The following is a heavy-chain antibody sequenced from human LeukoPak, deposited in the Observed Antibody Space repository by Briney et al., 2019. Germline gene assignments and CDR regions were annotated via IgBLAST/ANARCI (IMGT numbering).Heavy chain of an antibody. CDR3: AKSGIAAAADY. V-gene: IGHV4-34*01. CDR2: INHSGST. J-gene: IGHJ4*02. Sequence: SETLSLTCAVYGGSFSGHYWTWIRQPPGKGLEWIGEINHSGSTNYNPSLKNRVTISIDTSKNQFSLKLSSVTAADTAVYYCAKSGIAAAADYWGQGTLVTVSS. D-gene: IGHD6-13*01. CDR1: GGSFSGHY.